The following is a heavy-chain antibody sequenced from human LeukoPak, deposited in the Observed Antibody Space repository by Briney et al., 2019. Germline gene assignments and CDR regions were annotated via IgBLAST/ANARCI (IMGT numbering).Heavy chain of an antibody. D-gene: IGHD6-19*01. J-gene: IGHJ4*02. CDR2: IVGGGGTT. CDR1: GFTFTNYA. Sequence: GGSLRLSCAASGFTFTNYAMSWVRQAPGKGLEWVSAIVGGGGTTFYADSVKGRFTISRDDGKNTVYLQMNSLRAEDTAVYYCAKARLSTGWAYNDYWGQGTLVTVSS. V-gene: IGHV3-23*01. CDR3: AKARLSTGWAYNDY.